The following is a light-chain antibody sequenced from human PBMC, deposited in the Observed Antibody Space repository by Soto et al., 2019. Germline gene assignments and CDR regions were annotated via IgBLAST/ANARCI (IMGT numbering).Light chain of an antibody. CDR3: QQYGDYSLMYT. Sequence: EIVLVQSPGTLSLSPGERATLSCRASQSISNNYLAWYQQKPDQAPRLLIYGSSSRTTGVPDRFSGSGTWTEVCLTITRREPDDFAVYYCQQYGDYSLMYTFGQGTKVEVK. V-gene: IGKV3-20*01. J-gene: IGKJ2*01. CDR1: QSISNNY. CDR2: GSS.